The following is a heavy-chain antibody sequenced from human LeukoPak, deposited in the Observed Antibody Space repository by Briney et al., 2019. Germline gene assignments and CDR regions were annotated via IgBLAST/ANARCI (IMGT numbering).Heavy chain of an antibody. J-gene: IGHJ6*02. V-gene: IGHV1-2*06. CDR3: AKTDGLDV. CDR1: GYTFTAY. Sequence: ASLKVSCKASGYTFTAYMHWVRQAPGQGLEWMGRINPNSGGTNYAQKFQGRVTMTGGTSISTAYMELSRLTSDDTAVYYCAKTDGLDVWGQGTTVTVSS. CDR2: INPNSGGT.